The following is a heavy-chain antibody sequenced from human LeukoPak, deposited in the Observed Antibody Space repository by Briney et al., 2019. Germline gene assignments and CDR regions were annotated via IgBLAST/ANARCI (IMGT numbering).Heavy chain of an antibody. CDR1: GDSVSSNSAA. D-gene: IGHD1-26*01. CDR3: ARNSVSGTAGAANTFDF. V-gene: IGHV6-1*01. CDR2: TYYRSKWYN. J-gene: IGHJ3*01. Sequence: SQTLSLTCAISGDSVSSNSAAWSWIRQSPSRGLEWLGRTYYRSKWYNDYALSVESRININPDTSKNHFSLQLNSVTPEDTAVYFCARNSVSGTAGAANTFDFWGQGTMVTVSS.